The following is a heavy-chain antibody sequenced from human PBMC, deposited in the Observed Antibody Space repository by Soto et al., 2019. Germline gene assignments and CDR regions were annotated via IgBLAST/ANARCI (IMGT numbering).Heavy chain of an antibody. CDR2: IGTAGDT. Sequence: EVQLVGSGGGLVQPGGSLRLSCAASGFTFSSYDMHWVRQATGKGLEWVSAIGTAGDTYYPGSVKGRFTISRENAKNSLYLQMNSLRAGDTAVYYCARGDTMVRGVIIDYFDYWGQGTLVTVSS. V-gene: IGHV3-13*04. CDR1: GFTFSSYD. CDR3: ARGDTMVRGVIIDYFDY. D-gene: IGHD3-10*01. J-gene: IGHJ4*02.